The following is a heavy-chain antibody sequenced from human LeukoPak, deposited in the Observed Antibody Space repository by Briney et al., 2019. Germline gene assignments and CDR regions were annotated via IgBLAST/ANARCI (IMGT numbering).Heavy chain of an antibody. D-gene: IGHD6-6*01. V-gene: IGHV5-51*01. J-gene: IGHJ4*02. CDR1: GYSFSSYW. Sequence: GESLKISCKGSGYSFSSYWIGWARQVPGKGLEWMGIIYPGDSDTRYSPSFQGQVTISADKSISTAYLLWSSLKASDTAMYYCARQTRSITARDFDYWGQGTLVTVSS. CDR2: IYPGDSDT. CDR3: ARQTRSITARDFDY.